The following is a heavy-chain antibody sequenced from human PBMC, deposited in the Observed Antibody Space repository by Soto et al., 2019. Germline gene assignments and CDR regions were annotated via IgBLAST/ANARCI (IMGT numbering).Heavy chain of an antibody. CDR1: GFTFSGSA. CDR3: TPTVTGTVGWFDP. CDR2: IRSKANSYAA. D-gene: IGHD1-20*01. J-gene: IGHJ5*02. V-gene: IGHV3-73*01. Sequence: GGSLRLSCAASGFTFSGSAMHWVRQASGKGLEWVGRIRSKANSYAAAYAASVKGRFTISRDDSKNTAYLQMNSLKTEDTAVYYCTPTVTGTVGWFDPWGQGTLVTVSS.